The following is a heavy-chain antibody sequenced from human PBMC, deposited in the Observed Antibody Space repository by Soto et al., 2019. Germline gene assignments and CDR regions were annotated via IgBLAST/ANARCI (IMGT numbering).Heavy chain of an antibody. CDR3: AKHIGYYGDYPYFDY. CDR2: ISGSGGST. Sequence: GGSLRLSCAASGFTFSSYAMSWVRQAPGKGLEWVSAISGSGGSTYYADSVKGRFTISRDNSKNTLYLKMNSLRAEDTAVYYCAKHIGYYGDYPYFDYWGQGTLVTVSS. J-gene: IGHJ4*02. V-gene: IGHV3-23*01. D-gene: IGHD4-17*01. CDR1: GFTFSSYA.